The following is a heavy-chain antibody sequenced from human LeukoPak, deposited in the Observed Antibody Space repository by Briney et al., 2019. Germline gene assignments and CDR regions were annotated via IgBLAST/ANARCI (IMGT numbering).Heavy chain of an antibody. D-gene: IGHD5-24*01. V-gene: IGHV3-7*04. CDR3: TRVGYIDEAIGY. CDR2: IKQDGSKK. CDR1: GFPFSSYW. J-gene: IGHJ4*02. Sequence: GRSLRLSCVASGFPFSSYWMTWVRQAPGKGLEWVANIKQDGSKKSYVDSVKGRFTISRDNAKNSLYLQMNSLRAEDTAIYYCTRVGYIDEAIGYWGQGTLVTVSS.